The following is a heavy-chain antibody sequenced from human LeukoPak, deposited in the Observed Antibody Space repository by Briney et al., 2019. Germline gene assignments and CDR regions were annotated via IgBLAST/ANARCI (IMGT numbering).Heavy chain of an antibody. V-gene: IGHV4-39*07. J-gene: IGHJ4*02. D-gene: IGHD2-15*01. CDR3: ARALAAPSPVDY. CDR1: GGSISSRSYY. CDR2: INHSGST. Sequence: PSETLSLTCTVSGGSISSRSYYWGWIRQPPGKGLEWIGEINHSGSTNYNPSLKSRVTISVDTSKNQFSLKLSSVTAADTAVYYCARALAAPSPVDYWGQGTLVTVSS.